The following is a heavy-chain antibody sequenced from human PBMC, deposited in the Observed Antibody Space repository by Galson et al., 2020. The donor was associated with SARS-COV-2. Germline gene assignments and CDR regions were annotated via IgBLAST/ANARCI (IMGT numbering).Heavy chain of an antibody. V-gene: IGHV4-38-2*02. CDR1: GYSVSTTNY. D-gene: IGHD3-22*01. J-gene: IGHJ2*01. CDR2: VYPSGTT. Sequence: SVTVSLTCIVSGYSVSTTNYWGWVRQPPGRGQEWIGSVYPSGTTYYNPSLKSRVTISVDTSKNQFSLRLDSVTAADTALYYCARQGVNMIVLVTVPGWYFDLWGRGTLVTVSS. CDR3: ARQGVNMIVLVTVPGWYFDL.